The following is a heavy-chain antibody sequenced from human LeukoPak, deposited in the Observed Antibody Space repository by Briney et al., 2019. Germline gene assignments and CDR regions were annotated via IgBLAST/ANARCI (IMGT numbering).Heavy chain of an antibody. J-gene: IGHJ6*02. V-gene: IGHV3-23*01. CDR3: AGSTVTTVSYYYGMDV. Sequence: GASLRLSCAASGVTFSSYAMSWVRQAPGKGLEWVSAISGSGGSTYYADSVKGRFTISRDNSKNTLYLQMNSLRAEDTAVYYCAGSTVTTVSYYYGMDVWGQGTTVTVSS. D-gene: IGHD4-17*01. CDR2: ISGSGGST. CDR1: GVTFSSYA.